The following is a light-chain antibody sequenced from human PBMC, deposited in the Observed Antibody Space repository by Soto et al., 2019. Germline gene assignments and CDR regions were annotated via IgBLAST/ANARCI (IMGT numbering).Light chain of an antibody. CDR1: QSGSGTY. J-gene: IGKJ4*01. CDR2: GAS. CDR3: QQYGKSPLT. Sequence: EIVLTQSPGTLSLSPGERATLSCRASQSGSGTYLAWYQQKPGQAPTLLISGASRRATGIPDRFSGSGSGTDFTLTISSLEPEDFAVYYCQQYGKSPLTFGGGTKVDIK. V-gene: IGKV3-20*01.